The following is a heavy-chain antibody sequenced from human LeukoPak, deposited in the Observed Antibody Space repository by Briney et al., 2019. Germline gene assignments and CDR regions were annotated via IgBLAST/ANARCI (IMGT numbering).Heavy chain of an antibody. CDR1: GFTFSSYA. CDR3: AKGSVRHVLRFLEPTETPYYFDY. D-gene: IGHD3-3*01. CDR2: ISGSGGST. Sequence: GGSLRLSCAASGFTFSSYAMSWVRQAPGKGLEWVSAISGSGGSTYYADSVKGRFTISRDNSKNTLYLQMNSLRAEDTAVYYCAKGSVRHVLRFLEPTETPYYFDYWGQGTLVTVSS. V-gene: IGHV3-23*01. J-gene: IGHJ4*02.